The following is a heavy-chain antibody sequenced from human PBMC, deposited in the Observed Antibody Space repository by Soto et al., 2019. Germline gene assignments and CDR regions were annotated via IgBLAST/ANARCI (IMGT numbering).Heavy chain of an antibody. CDR1: GFTFSSYS. Sequence: GGSLRLSCAASGFTFSSYSMNWVRQAPGKGLEWVSSISSNSSYIYYADSVKGRFIISRDNAKNSLYLQMNSLRAEDTAVYYCAREESSSWSLFDYWGQGTLVTVSS. CDR3: AREESSSWSLFDY. CDR2: ISSNSSYI. D-gene: IGHD6-13*01. V-gene: IGHV3-21*01. J-gene: IGHJ4*02.